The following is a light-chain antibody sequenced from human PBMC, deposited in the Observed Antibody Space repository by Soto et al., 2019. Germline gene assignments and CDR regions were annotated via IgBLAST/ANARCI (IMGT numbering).Light chain of an antibody. J-gene: IGKJ4*01. Sequence: EIVLTQSPGTLSLSPGERATLSCRASQSVSSCYLAWYQQKPGQAPRQLIYGASSRATGIPDRFSGSGAGTDFTITITRLEPEDFAVYYCQHYRTSFGGGTRVEIK. CDR2: GAS. CDR1: QSVSSCY. CDR3: QHYRTS. V-gene: IGKV3-20*01.